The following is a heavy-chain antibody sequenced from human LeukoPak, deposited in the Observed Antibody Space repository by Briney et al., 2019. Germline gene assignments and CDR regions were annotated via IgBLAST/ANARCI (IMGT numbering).Heavy chain of an antibody. V-gene: IGHV3-48*01. CDR3: ARAGKVGATSPYYSYYMDV. CDR2: ISSSSNTI. CDR1: GFTFSNYS. D-gene: IGHD1-26*01. Sequence: PGGSLRLSCAASGFTFSNYSMNWVRQAPGKGLEWISYISSSSNTIYYAESVEGRFTISRDNAKNSLYLQMNSLRAEDAAVYYCARAGKVGATSPYYSYYMDVWGKGTTVTVSS. J-gene: IGHJ6*03.